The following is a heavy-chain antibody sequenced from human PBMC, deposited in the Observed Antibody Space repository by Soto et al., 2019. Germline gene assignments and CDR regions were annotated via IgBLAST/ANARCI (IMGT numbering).Heavy chain of an antibody. Sequence: ASVKVSCKASGYTFTGYYMHWVRQAPGQGLEWMGWINPNSGGTNYAQKFQGWVTMTRDTSISTAYMELSRLRSDDTAVYYCARDRTGDTHWYFDLWGRGTLATVSS. CDR1: GYTFTGYY. J-gene: IGHJ2*01. CDR3: ARDRTGDTHWYFDL. D-gene: IGHD7-27*01. V-gene: IGHV1-2*04. CDR2: INPNSGGT.